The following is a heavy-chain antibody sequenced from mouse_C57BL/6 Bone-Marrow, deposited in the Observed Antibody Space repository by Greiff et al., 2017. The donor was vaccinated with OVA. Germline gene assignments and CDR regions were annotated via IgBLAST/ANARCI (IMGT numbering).Heavy chain of an antibody. J-gene: IGHJ1*03. D-gene: IGHD2-3*01. CDR3: ARDMSGLLRYFDV. V-gene: IGHV3-6*01. CDR2: ISYDGSN. Sequence: ESGPGLVKPSQSLSLTCSVPGYSITSGYYWNWIRQFPGNKLEWMGYISYDGSNNYNPSLKNRISITRDTSKNQFFLKLNSVTTEDTATYYCARDMSGLLRYFDVWGTGTTVTVSS. CDR1: GYSITSGYY.